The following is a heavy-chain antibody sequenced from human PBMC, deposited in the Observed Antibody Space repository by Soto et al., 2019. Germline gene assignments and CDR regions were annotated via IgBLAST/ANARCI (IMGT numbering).Heavy chain of an antibody. J-gene: IGHJ4*02. CDR3: AXDKRDLRFXEWSXYFDY. D-gene: IGHD3-3*01. V-gene: IGHV3-30-3*01. CDR2: ISYDGSNK. CDR1: GFTFSSCA. Sequence: GGSLRLSCAASGFTFSSCAMHWVRQAPGKGLEWVAVISYDGSNKYYADSVKGRFTVSRDNSKNTLYLKVNSLRAEDTAVYYCAXDKRDLRFXEWSXYFDYWGQGTLVTVSS.